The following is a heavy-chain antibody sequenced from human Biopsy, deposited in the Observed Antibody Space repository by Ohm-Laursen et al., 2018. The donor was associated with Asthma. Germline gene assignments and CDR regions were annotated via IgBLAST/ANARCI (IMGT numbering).Heavy chain of an antibody. Sequence: SLRLSCTASGFTFSSYWMHWVRQAPGKGLVWVSRINSDGSSTSYADSVKGRLAISRDNAKNTLYLQMNSLRAEDTAVYYCARVAYGDLTCFDPWGQGTLVTVSS. V-gene: IGHV3-74*01. CDR1: GFTFSSYW. J-gene: IGHJ5*02. CDR3: ARVAYGDLTCFDP. CDR2: INSDGSST. D-gene: IGHD4-17*01.